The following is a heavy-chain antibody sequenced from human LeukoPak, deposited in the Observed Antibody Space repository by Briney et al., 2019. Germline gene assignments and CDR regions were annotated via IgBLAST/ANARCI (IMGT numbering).Heavy chain of an antibody. CDR2: MSYDGGEK. Sequence: GGSLRLSCAAYGSFSGHLLHWVRQAPGKGLEWVAGMSYDGGEKYYADSVRGRFAISRDNSKNTVYLQMNSLRAEDTAVYFCARDGRQWEQRPFDYWGQGTLVTVSS. J-gene: IGHJ4*02. CDR3: ARDGRQWEQRPFDY. CDR1: GSFSGHL. D-gene: IGHD1-26*01. V-gene: IGHV3-30*07.